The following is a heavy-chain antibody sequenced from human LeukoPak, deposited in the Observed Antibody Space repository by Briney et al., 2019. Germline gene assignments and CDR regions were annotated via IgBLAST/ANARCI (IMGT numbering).Heavy chain of an antibody. V-gene: IGHV4-34*01. J-gene: IGHJ6*04. CDR3: ARATTTAITTSVRRANYYYGMDV. CDR1: GVSFSGYY. CDR2: INHSGST. D-gene: IGHD2-21*02. Sequence: SETLSLTCAVYGVSFSGYYWSWSRQRPGKGLEWSGEINHSGSTNSNPSLKSRVTISVETSRNQFSLKLSSVTAADPAVYYCARATTTAITTSVRRANYYYGMDVWGKGTTVTVSS.